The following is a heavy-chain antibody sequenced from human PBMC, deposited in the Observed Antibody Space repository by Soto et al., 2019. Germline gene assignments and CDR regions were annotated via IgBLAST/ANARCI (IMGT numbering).Heavy chain of an antibody. CDR1: GASISSSY. D-gene: IGHD3-22*01. Sequence: PSETLSLTCTVSGASISSSYWSWIRQSPGKGLEWIGYVFYSGSTNYNPSLKSRVTISVDTSKNQFSLKLKSVTAADTAVYYCVRGYYDSSGQSNTFDIWGQGTMVTVSS. J-gene: IGHJ3*02. V-gene: IGHV4-59*01. CDR3: VRGYYDSSGQSNTFDI. CDR2: VFYSGST.